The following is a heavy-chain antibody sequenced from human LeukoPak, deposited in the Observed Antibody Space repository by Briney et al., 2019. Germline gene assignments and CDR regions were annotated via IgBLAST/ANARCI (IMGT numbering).Heavy chain of an antibody. D-gene: IGHD3-9*01. CDR3: AKDPILTGYYSPTYFDY. V-gene: IGHV3-30*04. J-gene: IGHJ4*02. Sequence: GRSLRLSCAASGFTFSSYAMHWVRQAPGKGLEWVAVISYDGSNKYYADSVKGRFTISRDNSKNTLYLQMNSLRAEDTAVYYCAKDPILTGYYSPTYFDYWGQGTLVTVSS. CDR1: GFTFSSYA. CDR2: ISYDGSNK.